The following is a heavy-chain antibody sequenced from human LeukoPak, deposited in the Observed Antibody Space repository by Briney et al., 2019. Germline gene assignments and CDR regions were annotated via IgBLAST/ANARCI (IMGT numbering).Heavy chain of an antibody. V-gene: IGHV1-24*01. CDR2: FDPEDGET. J-gene: IGHJ4*02. CDR3: AALLEVGATTVSLDY. Sequence: ASVEVSCKVSGYTLTELSMHWVRQAPGKGLEWVGGFDPEDGETIYAQKFQGRVTMTEDTSTDTAYMELSSLRSEDTAVYYCAALLEVGATTVSLDYWGQGTLVTVSS. CDR1: GYTLTELS. D-gene: IGHD1-26*01.